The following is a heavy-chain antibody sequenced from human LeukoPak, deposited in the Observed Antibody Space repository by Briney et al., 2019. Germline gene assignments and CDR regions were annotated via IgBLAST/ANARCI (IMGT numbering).Heavy chain of an antibody. D-gene: IGHD3-22*01. V-gene: IGHV4-38-2*02. CDR3: ARVVQSTDSSGFYLPEYFQH. Sequence: SETLSLTCTFSGGSISSGYHWGWIRQPPGKGLEWIGSIYHSGSTYYNPSLKSRVTISVDTSKNQFSLKLSSVTAADTAVYYCARVVQSTDSSGFYLPEYFQHWGQGTLVTVSS. CDR1: GGSISSGYH. CDR2: IYHSGST. J-gene: IGHJ1*01.